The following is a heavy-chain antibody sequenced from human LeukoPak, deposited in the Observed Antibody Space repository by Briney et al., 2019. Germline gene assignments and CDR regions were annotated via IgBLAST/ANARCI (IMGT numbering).Heavy chain of an antibody. CDR2: INPNSGGT. V-gene: IGHV1-2*02. CDR3: ARDPNDIVLMVYAFNWFDP. CDR1: GYTLTVYY. D-gene: IGHD2-8*01. J-gene: IGHJ5*02. Sequence: GASVKVSCKASGYTLTVYYMHWVRQAPGQGLEWMGWINPNSGGTNYAQKFQGRVTMTRDTSISTAYMELSRLRSDDTAVYYCARDPNDIVLMVYAFNWFDPWGQGTLVTVSS.